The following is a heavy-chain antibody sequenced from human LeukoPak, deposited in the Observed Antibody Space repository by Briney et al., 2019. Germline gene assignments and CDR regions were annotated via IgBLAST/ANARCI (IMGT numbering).Heavy chain of an antibody. Sequence: GASLRLSCAASGFIFSSYAMSWVRQAPGKGLEWVSGISGSGGSTYYVDSVKGRSTISRDNSKNTLYLQMNSLRVGDTAVYYCAKDCSTATCQKLFDYWGQGTLVTVSS. CDR2: ISGSGGST. V-gene: IGHV3-23*01. CDR3: AKDCSTATCQKLFDY. D-gene: IGHD2-2*01. J-gene: IGHJ4*02. CDR1: GFIFSSYA.